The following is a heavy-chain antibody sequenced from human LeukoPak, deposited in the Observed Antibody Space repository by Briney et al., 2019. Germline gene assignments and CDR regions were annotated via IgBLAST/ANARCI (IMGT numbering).Heavy chain of an antibody. CDR3: ARHNLEWSIDY. Sequence: GASLKISFKGSGYRFTSYWIGWVRQMPGKGLEWMGIIYPGDSDTRYSPSFQGQVTISADKSISTAYLQWSSLKASDTAMYYCARHNLEWSIDYWGQGTLVTVSS. V-gene: IGHV5-51*01. CDR1: GYRFTSYW. CDR2: IYPGDSDT. J-gene: IGHJ4*02. D-gene: IGHD3-3*01.